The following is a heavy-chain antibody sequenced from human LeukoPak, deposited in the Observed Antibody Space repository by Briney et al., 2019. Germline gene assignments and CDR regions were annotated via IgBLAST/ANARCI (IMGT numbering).Heavy chain of an antibody. V-gene: IGHV1-24*01. CDR1: GYTLTELS. CDR2: FDPEDGET. D-gene: IGHD4-17*01. CDR3: ATFRGHYGALWY. Sequence: ASVKVSCKVSGYTLTELSMHWVRQAPGKGLEWMGGFDPEDGETIYAQKFQGRVTMTEDTFTDTAYMELSSLRSEDTAVYYCATFRGHYGALWYWGQGTLVTVSS. J-gene: IGHJ4*02.